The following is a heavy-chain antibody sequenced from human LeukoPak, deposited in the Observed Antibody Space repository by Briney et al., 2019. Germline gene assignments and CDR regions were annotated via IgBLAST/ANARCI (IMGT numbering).Heavy chain of an antibody. V-gene: IGHV1-69*05. CDR3: ARGAQNDYGDYGAFDY. J-gene: IGHJ4*02. CDR2: IIPIFGTA. Sequence: GASVKVSCKASGGTFSSYAISWVRQAPGQGLEWMGGIIPIFGTANYAQKFQGRVTITTDESTSTAYMELSSLRSEDTAVYYCARGAQNDYGDYGAFDYWGQGTLVTVSS. D-gene: IGHD4-17*01. CDR1: GGTFSSYA.